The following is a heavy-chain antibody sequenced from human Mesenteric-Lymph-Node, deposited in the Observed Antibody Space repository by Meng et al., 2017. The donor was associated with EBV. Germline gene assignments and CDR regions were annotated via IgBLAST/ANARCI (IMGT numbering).Heavy chain of an antibody. V-gene: IGHV4-4*02. CDR2: IHHSGAT. CDR1: GGSISSDNW. Sequence: GQLQEPGPGLGKPSGTLSLTCAVSGGSISSDNWWTWVRQPPGKGLEWIGEIHHSGATNYNPSLKSRVTISVDKSKNQFSLKLSSVTAADAAVYFCASVIYGSGLNSWFDPWGHGTLVTVSS. CDR3: ASVIYGSGLNSWFDP. D-gene: IGHD3-10*01. J-gene: IGHJ5*02.